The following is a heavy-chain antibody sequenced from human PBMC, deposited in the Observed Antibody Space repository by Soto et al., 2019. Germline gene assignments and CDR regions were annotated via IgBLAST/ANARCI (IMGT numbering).Heavy chain of an antibody. CDR1: GYTLTGYY. CDR3: ARDGVGDYYYGMDV. CDR2: IIPIFGTA. D-gene: IGHD3-3*01. V-gene: IGHV1-69*13. J-gene: IGHJ6*02. Sequence: ASVKVSCKDSGYTLTGYYRHWVRQATGQGLEWMGGIIPIFGTANYAQKFQGRVTITADESTSTAYMELSSLRSEDTAVYYCARDGVGDYYYGMDVWGQGTTVTVSS.